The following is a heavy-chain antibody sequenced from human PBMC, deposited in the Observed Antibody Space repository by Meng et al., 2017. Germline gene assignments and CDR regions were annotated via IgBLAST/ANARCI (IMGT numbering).Heavy chain of an antibody. CDR3: ARVVGDCASCYKGWFDP. Sequence: QVQLQESGPRLVRPSQTLSLTCTVSGASISIAVFWIWIRQPPGKDLEWIGYISYSGATHYNPSLKSLLTISVDTAKNQFSLSLSSVTAADTAVYYCARVVGDCASCYKGWFDPWGQGTLVTVSS. CDR2: ISYSGAT. V-gene: IGHV4-30-4*01. D-gene: IGHD2-2*02. J-gene: IGHJ5*02. CDR1: GASISIAVF.